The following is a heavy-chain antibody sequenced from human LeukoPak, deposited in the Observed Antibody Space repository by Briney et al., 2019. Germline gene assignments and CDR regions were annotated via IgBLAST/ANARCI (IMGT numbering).Heavy chain of an antibody. D-gene: IGHD6-19*01. CDR3: ASVYSSGWNFEY. J-gene: IGHJ4*02. V-gene: IGHV4-59*01. CDR2: IYYSGST. CDR1: GGSISSYS. Sequence: SETLSLTCTVSGGSISSYSWSWIRQPPGKGLEWIGYIYYSGSTNYNPSLKSRVTISVDTSKNQFSLKLSSVTAADTAVYYCASVYSSGWNFEYWGQGTLVTVSS.